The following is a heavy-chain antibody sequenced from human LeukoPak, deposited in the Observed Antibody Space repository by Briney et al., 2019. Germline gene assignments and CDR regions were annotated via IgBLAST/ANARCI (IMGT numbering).Heavy chain of an antibody. CDR3: AREYSSSWYGPYYYGMDV. J-gene: IGHJ6*02. CDR1: GGSFSGYY. V-gene: IGHV4-59*01. CDR2: IYYSGST. Sequence: PSETLSLTCAVYGGSFSGYYWSWIRQPPGKGLEWIGYIYYSGSTNYNPSLKSRVTISVDTSKNQFSLKLSSVTAADTAVYYCAREYSSSWYGPYYYGMDVWGQGTTVTVSS. D-gene: IGHD6-13*01.